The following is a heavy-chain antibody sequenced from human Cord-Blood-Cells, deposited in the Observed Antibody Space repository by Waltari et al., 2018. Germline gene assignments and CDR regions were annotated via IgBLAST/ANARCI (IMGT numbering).Heavy chain of an antibody. CDR3: ARRAFYYYDSSGYYY. Sequence: LLQQGAGGLLQPSEPLSHSCAVCGGSFGGYYWSWLRQPPGMGLEWMGEINHSGSTNYNPSLKSRVTISVDTSKNQFSLKLSSVTAADTAVYYCARRAFYYYDSSGYYYWGQGTLVTVSS. CDR2: INHSGST. CDR1: GGSFGGYY. J-gene: IGHJ4*02. D-gene: IGHD3-22*01. V-gene: IGHV4-34*01.